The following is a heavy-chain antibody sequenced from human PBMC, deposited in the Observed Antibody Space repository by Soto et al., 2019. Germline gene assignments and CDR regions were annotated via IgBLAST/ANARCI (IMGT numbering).Heavy chain of an antibody. CDR1: GLTFSSYG. CDR3: TNDAGNNWFDP. CDR2: ISYDGSNK. Sequence: PGGSLRLSCAASGLTFSSYGMHWVRQAPGKGLEWVAVISYDGSNKYYADSVKGRFTISRDNSKNTLYLQMNSLRAEDTAVYYCTNDAGNNWFDPWGQGTLVTVSS. J-gene: IGHJ5*02. V-gene: IGHV3-30*18.